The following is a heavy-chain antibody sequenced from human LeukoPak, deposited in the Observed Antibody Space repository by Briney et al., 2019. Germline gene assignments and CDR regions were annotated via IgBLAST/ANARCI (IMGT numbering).Heavy chain of an antibody. D-gene: IGHD2-15*01. Sequence: GESLKISCKGSGYSFTSYWIGWVRQMPGKGLGWMGIIYPGDSDTRYSPSFQGQVTISADKSISTAYLQWSSLKASDTAMYYCARRGYCSGGSCSRFDPWGQGTLVTVSS. CDR1: GYSFTSYW. CDR3: ARRGYCSGGSCSRFDP. CDR2: IYPGDSDT. V-gene: IGHV5-51*01. J-gene: IGHJ5*02.